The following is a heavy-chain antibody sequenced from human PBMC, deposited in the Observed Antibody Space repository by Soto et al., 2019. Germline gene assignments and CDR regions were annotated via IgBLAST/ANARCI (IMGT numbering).Heavy chain of an antibody. J-gene: IGHJ6*02. V-gene: IGHV4-34*01. D-gene: IGHD3-10*01. CDR2: INHSGST. CDR1: GGSFSGYY. CDR3: ARGLRGYYYYYGMDV. Sequence: PSETLSLTCAVYGGSFSGYYWSWIRQPPGKGLEGIGEINHSGSTNYNPSLKSRVTISVDTSKNQFSLKLSSVTAADTAVYYCARGLRGYYYYYGMDVWGQGTTVTVSS.